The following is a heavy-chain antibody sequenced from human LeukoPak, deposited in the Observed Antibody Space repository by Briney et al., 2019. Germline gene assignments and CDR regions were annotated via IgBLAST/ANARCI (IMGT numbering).Heavy chain of an antibody. CDR3: AKDKIVGDGRWDFDY. CDR1: GFTFSTYA. J-gene: IGHJ4*02. V-gene: IGHV3-23*01. Sequence: GGSLRLSCAVSGFTFSTYAMNWVRQAPGKGLEWVAGMTGGGATYHADSVKGRFVISRDNSKNTVYLQMNSLRAEDTALYFCAKDKIVGDGRWDFDYWGQGTLVTVSS. CDR2: MTGGGAT. D-gene: IGHD3-10*01.